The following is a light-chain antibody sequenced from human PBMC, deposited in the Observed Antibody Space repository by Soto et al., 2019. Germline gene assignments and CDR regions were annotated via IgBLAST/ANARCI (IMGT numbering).Light chain of an antibody. Sequence: DIQMTQSPSTLSASVGDRVTITCRASQSISSWLAWYQQKPGKAPKLLIYKASSLESGVPSRFSGSGSGTEFTLTISSMQPDNFAAYSCQLQNNYALTFAPGTKVDIK. CDR3: QLQNNYALT. V-gene: IGKV1-5*03. CDR2: KAS. CDR1: QSISSW. J-gene: IGKJ1*01.